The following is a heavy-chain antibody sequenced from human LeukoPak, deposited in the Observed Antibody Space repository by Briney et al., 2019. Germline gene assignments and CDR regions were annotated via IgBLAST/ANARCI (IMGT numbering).Heavy chain of an antibody. Sequence: GGSLRLSCAASGFTFSSYGMHWVRQAPGKGLEWVALISTDGSYVNYADSVKGRFTISRDNSKNTLYLQMNSLRTEDTAVYYCAKDSSISWFGGDSQWGQGTLVTVSS. D-gene: IGHD3-10*01. CDR3: AKDSSISWFGGDSQ. CDR1: GFTFSSYG. V-gene: IGHV3-30*18. J-gene: IGHJ4*02. CDR2: ISTDGSYV.